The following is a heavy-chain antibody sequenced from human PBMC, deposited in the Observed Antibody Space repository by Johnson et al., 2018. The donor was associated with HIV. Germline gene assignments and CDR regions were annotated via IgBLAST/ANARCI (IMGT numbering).Heavy chain of an antibody. CDR2: IYSGGFT. V-gene: IGHV3-66*01. CDR3: ARGGYGEVFDI. J-gene: IGHJ3*02. CDR1: GFTFSSYW. D-gene: IGHD4-17*01. Sequence: EQLVESGGGLVKPGGSLRLSCAASGFTFSSYWMHWVRQAPGKGLVWVSRIYSGGFTYYADSVKGRFTISRDNSKNTLYLQMNSLRAEDTAVYYCARGGYGEVFDIWGQGTMVTVSS.